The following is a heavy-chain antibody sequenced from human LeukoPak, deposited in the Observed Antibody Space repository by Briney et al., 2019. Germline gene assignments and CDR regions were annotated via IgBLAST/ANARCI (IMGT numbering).Heavy chain of an antibody. CDR2: ISGSGDST. D-gene: IGHD6-13*01. J-gene: IGHJ4*02. V-gene: IGHV3-23*01. Sequence: GGSLRLSCAAPGFTFSNAWMNWVRQAPGKGLEWVSAISGSGDSTYYGDSVKGRFTISRDNSKNTLYLQMNSLRAEGTAVYYCAKTRPLDSSSWSHGDYWGQGTLVTVSS. CDR3: AKTRPLDSSSWSHGDY. CDR1: GFTFSNAW.